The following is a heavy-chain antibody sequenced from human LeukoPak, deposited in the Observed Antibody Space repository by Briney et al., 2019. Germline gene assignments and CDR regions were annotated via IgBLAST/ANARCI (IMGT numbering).Heavy chain of an antibody. V-gene: IGHV4-39*01. CDR3: ARLSGWYTPDY. CDR2: IYYSGST. CDR1: GGSISSSSYY. D-gene: IGHD6-19*01. J-gene: IGHJ4*02. Sequence: SETLSLTCTVSGGSISSSSYYWGWIRQPPGKGLEWIGSIYYSGSTYYNPSLKSRVTISVDTSKNQFSLKLSSVTAADTAVYYCARLSGWYTPDYWGQGTLVTVSS.